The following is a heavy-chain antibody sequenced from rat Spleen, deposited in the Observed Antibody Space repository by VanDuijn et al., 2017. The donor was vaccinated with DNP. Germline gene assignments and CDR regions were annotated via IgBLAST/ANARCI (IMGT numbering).Heavy chain of an antibody. D-gene: IGHD1-12*03. CDR3: ATSGYGYDGYPFAY. CDR1: GFTFNNYW. Sequence: EVQLVESGGDLVQPGRSLKLSCVASGFTFNNYWMTWIRQVPGKGLEWFASITSSGSDTYYPDAVKGRFTISRDNARNTLYLQMDSLRSEDTATYFCATSGYGYDGYPFAYWGHGTLVTVSS. CDR2: ITSSGSDT. J-gene: IGHJ3*01. V-gene: IGHV5-31*01.